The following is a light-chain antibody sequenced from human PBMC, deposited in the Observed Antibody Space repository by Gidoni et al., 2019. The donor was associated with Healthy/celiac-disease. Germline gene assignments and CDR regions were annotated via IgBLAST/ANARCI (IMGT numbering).Light chain of an antibody. CDR3: QQYGSSPQT. J-gene: IGKJ1*01. CDR1: QSVSSSY. CDR2: GAS. V-gene: IGKV3-20*01. Sequence: DIVLTPSPGTLSLSPGERATLSCRASQSVSSSYLAWYQQKPGQAPRLLIYGASSRATGIPDRFSGSGSGTEFTLTISRLEPEDFAVYYCQQYGSSPQTFGQGTKVEIK.